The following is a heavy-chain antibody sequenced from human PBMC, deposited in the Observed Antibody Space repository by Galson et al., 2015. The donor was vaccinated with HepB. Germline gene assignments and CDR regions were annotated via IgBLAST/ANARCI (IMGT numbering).Heavy chain of an antibody. V-gene: IGHV3-7*01. CDR1: GFTFSSYW. CDR3: ARDYSWNYYDSSGDDAFDI. CDR2: IKQDGSEK. D-gene: IGHD3-22*01. Sequence: SLRLSCAASGFTFSSYWMSWVRQAPGKGLEWVANIKQDGSEKYYVDSVKGRFTVSRDNAKNSLYLQMNSLRAEDTAVYYCARDYSWNYYDSSGDDAFDIWGQGTMVTVSS. J-gene: IGHJ3*02.